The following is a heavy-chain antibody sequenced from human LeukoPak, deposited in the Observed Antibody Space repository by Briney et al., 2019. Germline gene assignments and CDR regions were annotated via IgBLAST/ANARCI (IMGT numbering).Heavy chain of an antibody. CDR1: GFSFSSYA. V-gene: IGHV3-48*01. CDR3: ARDTMVRGVIGSLWFDP. J-gene: IGHJ5*02. CDR2: ISSSSTTI. D-gene: IGHD3-10*01. Sequence: GGSLRLSCAASGFSFSSYAMSWVRQAPGKGLEWVSYISSSSTTIYYADSVKGRFTISRDNAKNSLYLQMNSLRAEDTAVYYCARDTMVRGVIGSLWFDPWGQGTLVTVSS.